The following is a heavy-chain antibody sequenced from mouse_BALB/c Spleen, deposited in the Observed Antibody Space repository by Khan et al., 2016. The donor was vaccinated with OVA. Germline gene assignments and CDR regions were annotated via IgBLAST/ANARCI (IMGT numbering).Heavy chain of an antibody. CDR2: IWAGGST. Sequence: QVQLQESGPGLVATSQSLSITCSVSGLSLISSAVHSVRKPPGKGLEWWGVIWAGGSTNYHSALMSTLSISNDIFKSQVVLTINSLQTDDTAMYYCARLEDIWGQGTTLTVSS. J-gene: IGHJ2*01. CDR3: ARLEDI. D-gene: IGHD1-3*01. V-gene: IGHV2-9*02. CDR1: GLSLISSA.